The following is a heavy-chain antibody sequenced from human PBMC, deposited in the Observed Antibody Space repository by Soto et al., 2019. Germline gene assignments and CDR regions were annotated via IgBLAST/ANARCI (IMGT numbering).Heavy chain of an antibody. CDR3: AGSGYYHNSGMDV. CDR2: FRSGGGT. J-gene: IGHJ6*02. D-gene: IGHD3-22*01. Sequence: PSETLSLTCTVSGDSISSYNLAWIRQPPGKGLEWIGYFRSGGGTSYNPSLKSRVAISVDRSKNQFSLKLSSVTAADTAVYYCAGSGYYHNSGMDVWGQGTTVTVSS. V-gene: IGHV4-59*12. CDR1: GDSISSYN.